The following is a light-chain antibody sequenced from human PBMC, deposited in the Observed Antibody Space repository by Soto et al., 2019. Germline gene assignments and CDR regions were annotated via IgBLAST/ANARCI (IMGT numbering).Light chain of an antibody. V-gene: IGKV1-12*01. CDR1: RNIGDR. Sequence: DIQMTQSPSSVSASVGDRVTITCRASRNIGDRLAWFRLKPGKAPQLLIQTASTLVRETPSRFSGSGSGTDFLLTINNVQPEDFATYYCLQAYTFPRTFGQGTKV. CDR2: TAS. J-gene: IGKJ1*01. CDR3: LQAYTFPRT.